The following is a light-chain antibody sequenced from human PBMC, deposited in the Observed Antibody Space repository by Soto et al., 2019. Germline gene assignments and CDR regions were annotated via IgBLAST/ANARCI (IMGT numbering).Light chain of an antibody. CDR3: QQYNSYSWT. CDR1: QSITIW. V-gene: IGKV1-5*01. CDR2: DAS. J-gene: IGKJ1*01. Sequence: DIQMTQSPSTLSASVGDRVTITCRASQSITIWLAWYQQKPGKAPKLLIFDASSLESGVPSRFSGSGSGTEFTVTICSLQPDDFATYYCQQYNSYSWTFGQGTKVEIK.